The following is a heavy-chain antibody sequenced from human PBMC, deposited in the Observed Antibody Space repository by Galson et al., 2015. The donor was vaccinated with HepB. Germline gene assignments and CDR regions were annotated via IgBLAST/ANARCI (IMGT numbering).Heavy chain of an antibody. J-gene: IGHJ5*02. D-gene: IGHD6-13*01. V-gene: IGHV1-2*04. Sequence: SVKVSCKASGGTFSSYTISWVRQAPGQGLEWMGWINPNSGGTNYAQKFQGWVTMTRDTSISTAYMELSRLRSDDTAVYYCAREQEQQLVRYWFDPWGQGTLVTVSS. CDR2: INPNSGGT. CDR1: GGTFSSYT. CDR3: AREQEQQLVRYWFDP.